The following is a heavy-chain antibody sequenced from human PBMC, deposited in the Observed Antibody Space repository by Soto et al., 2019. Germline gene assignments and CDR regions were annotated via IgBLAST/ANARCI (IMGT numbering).Heavy chain of an antibody. CDR1: GFTFSNAW. Sequence: PGGSQRLSCAASGFTFSNAWMSSVRQAPGKGLEWDGRINSKTDGGTTDYAAPVKGRFTISRDDSKNTLYLQMNFLKTEDTAVYYCTTGRDGCNGYYYYDMDVWDQGTTVTVSS. CDR3: TTGRDGCNGYYYYDMDV. J-gene: IGHJ6*02. V-gene: IGHV3-15*01. D-gene: IGHD2-21*01. CDR2: INSKTDGGTT.